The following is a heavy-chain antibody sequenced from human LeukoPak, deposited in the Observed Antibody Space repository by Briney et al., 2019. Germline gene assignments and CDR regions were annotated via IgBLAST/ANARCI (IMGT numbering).Heavy chain of an antibody. CDR3: ARVGCSGGSCYMGYYYYMDV. CDR2: MNPNSGNT. Sequence: GASVKVSCKASGYTFTSYDINWVRQATGQGLEWMGWMNPNSGNTGYAQKFQGRVTITRNTSISTAYMELSSLRSDDTAVYYCARVGCSGGSCYMGYYYYMDVWGKGTTVTVSS. CDR1: GYTFTSYD. V-gene: IGHV1-8*03. D-gene: IGHD2-15*01. J-gene: IGHJ6*03.